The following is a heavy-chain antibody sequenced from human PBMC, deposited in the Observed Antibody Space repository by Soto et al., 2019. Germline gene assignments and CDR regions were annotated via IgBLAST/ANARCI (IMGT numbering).Heavy chain of an antibody. CDR2: IKQDGSEK. V-gene: IGHV3-7*01. J-gene: IGHJ4*02. CDR1: GDSIMRDSYY. Sequence: VQLQESGPGLVKPSQTLSLTCTVSGDSIMRDSYYWNWVRQAPGKGLEWVANIKQDGSEKYYVDSVKGRFTISRDNAKNLVYLQMNSLRAEDTAVYYCARPLTTGWELLISGYWGQGALVTVSS. CDR3: ARPLTTGWELLISGY. D-gene: IGHD1-26*01.